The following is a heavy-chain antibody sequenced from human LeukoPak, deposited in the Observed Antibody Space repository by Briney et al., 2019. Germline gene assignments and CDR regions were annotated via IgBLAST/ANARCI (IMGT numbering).Heavy chain of an antibody. V-gene: IGHV1-2*02. CDR3: ARGKYGSGSSRQSY. CDR1: GYTFTGYY. J-gene: IGHJ4*02. Sequence: ASVKVSCKASGYTFTGYYMHWVRQAPGQGLEWMGWINPNSGGTNYAQKFQGRVTMTRDTSISTAYMELSRLRSHDTAVYYCARGKYGSGSSRQSYWGQGTLVTVSS. D-gene: IGHD3-10*01. CDR2: INPNSGGT.